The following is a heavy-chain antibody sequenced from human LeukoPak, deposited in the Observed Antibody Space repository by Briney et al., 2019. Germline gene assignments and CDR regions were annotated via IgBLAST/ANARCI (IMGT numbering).Heavy chain of an antibody. J-gene: IGHJ4*02. CDR2: ISGGGGRT. CDR1: GFTFSSYA. CDR3: AKACSSGWTGPFDY. Sequence: GGSLRLSCAASGFTFSSYAMSWVRQAPGKGLEWVSAISGGGGRTNYADSVKGRFTISRDISRNTLYLQMNSLRAEDTAVYYCAKACSSGWTGPFDYWGQGTLVTVSS. V-gene: IGHV3-23*01. D-gene: IGHD6-19*01.